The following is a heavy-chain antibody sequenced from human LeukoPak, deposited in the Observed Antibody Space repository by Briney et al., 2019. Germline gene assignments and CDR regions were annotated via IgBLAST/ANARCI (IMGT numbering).Heavy chain of an antibody. D-gene: IGHD2/OR15-2a*01. CDR1: GFTFSSYG. CDR2: ISYDGRNK. J-gene: IGHJ4*02. Sequence: PGGSLRLSCAASGFTFSSYGMHWVRQAPGKGLEWVAVISYDGRNKYYVDSVKGRFTISRDNSKNTLYLQMNSLRAEDTAVYYCAKDGTEPHFYGLTIYYFDYWGQGTLVTVSS. CDR3: AKDGTEPHFYGLTIYYFDY. V-gene: IGHV3-30*18.